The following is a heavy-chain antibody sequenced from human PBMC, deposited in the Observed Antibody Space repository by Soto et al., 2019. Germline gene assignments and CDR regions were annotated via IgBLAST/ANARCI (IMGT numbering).Heavy chain of an antibody. J-gene: IGHJ6*03. Sequence: SETLSLTCTVSGGSISSSSYYWGWIRQPPGKGLEWIGGIYYSGSTYYNPSLKSRVTISVDTSKNQFSLKLSSVTAADTAVYYCAKKSPGGYCSSTSCRHYYYYYYMDVWGKGTTVTVSS. CDR3: AKKSPGGYCSSTSCRHYYYYYYMDV. CDR2: IYYSGST. V-gene: IGHV4-39*01. D-gene: IGHD2-2*01. CDR1: GGSISSSSYY.